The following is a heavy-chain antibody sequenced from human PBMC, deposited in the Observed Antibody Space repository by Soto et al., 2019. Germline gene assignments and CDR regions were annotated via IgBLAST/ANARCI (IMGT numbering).Heavy chain of an antibody. D-gene: IGHD6-6*01. V-gene: IGHV4-59*01. CDR3: ARDYSSSASFRYGMDV. CDR1: GGPISSYY. J-gene: IGHJ6*02. CDR2: VYYTGST. Sequence: SETLSLTCTVSGGPISSYYWSWIRQPPGKGLEWIGYVYYTGSTNYNPSLKSRVTISVDTSKNQFSLRLSSVTAADTAVYYCARDYSSSASFRYGMDVWGQGTTVTVS.